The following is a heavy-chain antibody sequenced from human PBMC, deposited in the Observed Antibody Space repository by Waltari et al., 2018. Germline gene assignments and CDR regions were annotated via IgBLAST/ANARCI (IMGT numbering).Heavy chain of an antibody. Sequence: EVQLLESGGGLVQPGGSLRLSCAASGFTCSSYAMSWVRQAPGKGLECVSAISGSGGSTYYADSVKGRFTISRDNSKNTLYLQMNSLRAEDTAVYYCAKDWSTPGCFDYWGQGTLVTVSS. J-gene: IGHJ4*02. CDR1: GFTCSSYA. D-gene: IGHD4-4*01. CDR3: AKDWSTPGCFDY. CDR2: ISGSGGST. V-gene: IGHV3-23*01.